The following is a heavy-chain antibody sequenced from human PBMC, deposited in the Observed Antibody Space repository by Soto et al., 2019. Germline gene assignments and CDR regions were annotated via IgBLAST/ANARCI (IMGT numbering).Heavy chain of an antibody. D-gene: IGHD1-26*01. V-gene: IGHV1-46*01. CDR3: ASFSLGMGATYYFYF. J-gene: IGHJ4*02. CDR2: INPSGGST. CDR1: GYTFTSYY. Sequence: GASVKVSCKASGYTFTSYYMHWVRQAPGQGLEWMGIINPSGGSTSYAQKFQGRVTMTRDTSTSTVYMELSSLRSEDTAVYYCASFSLGMGATYYFYFWGQGTLVTVSS.